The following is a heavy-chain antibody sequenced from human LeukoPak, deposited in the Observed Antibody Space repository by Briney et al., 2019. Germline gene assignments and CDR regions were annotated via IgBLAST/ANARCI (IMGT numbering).Heavy chain of an antibody. CDR3: ASSLIVYGMDV. V-gene: IGHV4-59*01. D-gene: IGHD2-21*01. J-gene: IGHJ6*02. CDR1: VGSISSYY. CDR2: IYYSGST. Sequence: SETLSLSCTVSVGSISSYYWSWIRQPSGKGLEWIGYIYYSGSTHYNPSVKSRVTISVDTSKNQFSLKLSPVTAADTDVYYCASSLIVYGMDVWGQGTTVTVSS.